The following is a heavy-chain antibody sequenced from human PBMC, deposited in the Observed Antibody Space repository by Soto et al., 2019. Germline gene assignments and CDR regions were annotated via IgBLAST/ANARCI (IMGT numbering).Heavy chain of an antibody. D-gene: IGHD6-13*01. CDR1: GFTFSSYG. CDR2: IWYDGSNK. J-gene: IGHJ4*02. CDR3: ARVHSSNYHYFDY. V-gene: IGHV3-33*01. Sequence: PGGSLRLSCAASGFTFSSYGMHWVRQAPGKGLEWVAVIWYDGSNKYYADSVKGRFTISRDNSKNTLYLQMNSLRAEDTAVYYCARVHSSNYHYFDYWGQGTLVTVSS.